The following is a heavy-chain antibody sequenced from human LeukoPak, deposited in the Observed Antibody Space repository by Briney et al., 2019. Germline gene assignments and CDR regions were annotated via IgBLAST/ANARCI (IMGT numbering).Heavy chain of an antibody. CDR3: AAGDGETTSKSDY. V-gene: IGHV1-69*13. Sequence: VASVKVSCKASGGTYSSYAISWVRQAPGQGLEWMGGIIPIFGTANYAQKFQGRVTITADESTSTAYMELSSLRSEDTAVYYCAAGDGETTSKSDYWGQGTLVTVSS. CDR1: GGTYSSYA. D-gene: IGHD5-24*01. CDR2: IIPIFGTA. J-gene: IGHJ4*02.